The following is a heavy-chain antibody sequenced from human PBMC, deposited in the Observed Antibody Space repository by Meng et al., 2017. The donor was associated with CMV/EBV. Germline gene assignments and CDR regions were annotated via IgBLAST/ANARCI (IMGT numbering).Heavy chain of an antibody. D-gene: IGHD4-23*01. J-gene: IGHJ5*02. CDR3: ARGYPVMTVVTPGGWFDP. V-gene: IGHV4-34*01. CDR2: INHSGST. CDR1: GGSFSGYY. Sequence: SETLSLTCAVYGGSFSGYYWSWIRQPPGKGLEWIGEINHSGSTNYNPSLKSRVTISVDTSKNPFSLKLSSVTAADTAVYYCARGYPVMTVVTPGGWFDPWGQGTLVTVSS.